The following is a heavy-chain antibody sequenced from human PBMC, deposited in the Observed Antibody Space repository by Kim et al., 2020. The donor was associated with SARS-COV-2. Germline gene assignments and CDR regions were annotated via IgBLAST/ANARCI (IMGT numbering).Heavy chain of an antibody. J-gene: IGHJ5*02. D-gene: IGHD3-10*01. Sequence: SETLSLTCTVSGGSISSGGYYWSWIRQHPGKGLEWIGYIYYSGSTYYNPSLKSRVTISVDTSKNQFSLKLSSVTAADTAVYYCARRGYYGSGSFLFWFDPWGQGTLVTVSS. CDR1: GGSISSGGYY. V-gene: IGHV4-31*03. CDR3: ARRGYYGSGSFLFWFDP. CDR2: IYYSGST.